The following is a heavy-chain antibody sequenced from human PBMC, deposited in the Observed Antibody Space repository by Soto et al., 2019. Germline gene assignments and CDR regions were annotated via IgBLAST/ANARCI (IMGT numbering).Heavy chain of an antibody. CDR1: GGTFSSYT. Sequence: QVQLVQSGAEVKKPGSSVKVSCKASGGTFSSYTISWVRQAPGQGLEWMGRIIPILGIANYAQKFQGRVTITADKSTSTAYMELSSLRSEDTAVYYCARDHMVRGVTDPYNWFAPWGQGTLVTVSS. V-gene: IGHV1-69*08. CDR3: ARDHMVRGVTDPYNWFAP. D-gene: IGHD3-10*01. J-gene: IGHJ5*02. CDR2: IIPILGIA.